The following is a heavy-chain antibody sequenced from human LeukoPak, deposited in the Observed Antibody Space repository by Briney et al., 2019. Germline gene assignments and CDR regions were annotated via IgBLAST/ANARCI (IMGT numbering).Heavy chain of an antibody. J-gene: IGHJ3*02. CDR3: ARDDSSGYYYFRNRAFDI. CDR1: GGSFSGYY. CDR2: INHSGST. D-gene: IGHD3-22*01. V-gene: IGHV4-34*01. Sequence: PSETLSLTCAVYGGSFSGYYWSWIRQPPGKGLEWIGEINHSGSTNYNPSLKSRVTISVDTSKNQFSLRLSSVTAADTAVYYCARDDSSGYYYFRNRAFDIWGQGTMVTVSS.